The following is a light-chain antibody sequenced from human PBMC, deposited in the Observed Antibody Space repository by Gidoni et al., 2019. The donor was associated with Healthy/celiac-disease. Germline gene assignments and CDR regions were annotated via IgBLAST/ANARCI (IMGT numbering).Light chain of an antibody. J-gene: IGKJ1*01. CDR2: KAS. Sequence: DLQLTQSPSTLSASVGDRVTITCRASQSISSWLAWYQQKPGNAPKLLIYKASSLESGVPSRFSGSGSGTEFTLTISSLQPDDFATYYCQQYNSDTWTCGQGTKVEIK. V-gene: IGKV1-5*03. CDR1: QSISSW. CDR3: QQYNSDTWT.